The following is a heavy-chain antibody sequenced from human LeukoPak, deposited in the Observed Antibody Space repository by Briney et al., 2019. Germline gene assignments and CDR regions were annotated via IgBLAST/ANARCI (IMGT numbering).Heavy chain of an antibody. CDR2: IYYSGST. Sequence: PETLSLTCTVSGGSISSYYWSWIRQPPGEGLEWIGYIYYSGSTNYNPSLKSRVTISVDTSKNQFSLKLSSVTAADTAVYYCARVSNGYYGSGGLDYYYYMDVWGKGTTVTVSS. CDR1: GGSISSYY. V-gene: IGHV4-59*01. D-gene: IGHD3-10*01. CDR3: ARVSNGYYGSGGLDYYYYMDV. J-gene: IGHJ6*03.